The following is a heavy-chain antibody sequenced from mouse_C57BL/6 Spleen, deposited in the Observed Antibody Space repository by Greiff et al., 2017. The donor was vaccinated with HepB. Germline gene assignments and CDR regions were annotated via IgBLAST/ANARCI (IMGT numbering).Heavy chain of an antibody. Sequence: QVQLKQPGAELVKPGASVKLSCKASGYTFTSYWMHWVKQRPGQGLEWIGMIHPNSGSTNYNEKFKSKATLTVDKSSSTAYMQLSSLTSEDSAVYYCARDGTTVVRVWDYWGQGTTLTVSS. CDR1: GYTFTSYW. J-gene: IGHJ2*01. D-gene: IGHD1-1*01. CDR2: IHPNSGST. CDR3: ARDGTTVVRVWDY. V-gene: IGHV1-64*01.